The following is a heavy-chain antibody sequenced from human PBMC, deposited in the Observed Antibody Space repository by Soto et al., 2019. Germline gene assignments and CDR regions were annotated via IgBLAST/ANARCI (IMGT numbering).Heavy chain of an antibody. J-gene: IGHJ4*02. D-gene: IGHD3-3*01. CDR3: ARLKDFWSGYYTH. CDR1: GFTFSSYW. CDR2: IKQDGSEK. Sequence: GGSLRLSCAASGFTFSSYWMSWVRQAPGKGLEWVANIKQDGSEKYYVDSVKGRFTISRDNAKNSLYLQMNSLRAEDTAVYYCARLKDFWSGYYTHWGQGTLVTVSS. V-gene: IGHV3-7*01.